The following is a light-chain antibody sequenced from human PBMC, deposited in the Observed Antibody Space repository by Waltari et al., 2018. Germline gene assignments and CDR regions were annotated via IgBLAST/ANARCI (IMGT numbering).Light chain of an antibody. CDR3: AAWDDSLSGWV. Sequence: QSVLTQPPSASGTPGQRVTISCSGSSSNIGSNYVYWYQQLPGTAPKLPIYRNNQRPSGVPDRFSGSKSGTPASLAISGLRSEDEADYYCAAWDDSLSGWVFGGGTKLTVL. J-gene: IGLJ3*02. CDR2: RNN. V-gene: IGLV1-47*01. CDR1: SSNIGSNY.